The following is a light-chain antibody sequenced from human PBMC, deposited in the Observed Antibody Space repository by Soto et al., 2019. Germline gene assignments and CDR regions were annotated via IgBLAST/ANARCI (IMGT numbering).Light chain of an antibody. CDR1: QSIKNNF. V-gene: IGKV3-20*01. Sequence: IVLTQSPGALSLSPGEGATLSCRASQSIKNNFLAWYQQRPGQAPRLLIHAASIRASGISDRFTGTASGSDFTLTISRLEPDDFGVYYCQQYGTSLTFGGGTRVE. CDR2: AAS. J-gene: IGKJ4*01. CDR3: QQYGTSLT.